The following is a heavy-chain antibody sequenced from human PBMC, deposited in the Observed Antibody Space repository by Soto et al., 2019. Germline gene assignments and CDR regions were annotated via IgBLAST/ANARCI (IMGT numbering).Heavy chain of an antibody. J-gene: IGHJ2*01. V-gene: IGHV5-51*01. CDR1: GDRFTTYW. D-gene: IGHD6-19*01. CDR3: ARHLGVTVAGTRWYFDL. Sequence: GESLKISCEGSGDRFTTYWIGWVRQMPGKGLEWMGIIYPGDSETRYNPSFQGHVTISADKSNNPPYLEWTSLKASDTATYYCARHLGVTVAGTRWYFDLWGRGTLVTVSS. CDR2: IYPGDSET.